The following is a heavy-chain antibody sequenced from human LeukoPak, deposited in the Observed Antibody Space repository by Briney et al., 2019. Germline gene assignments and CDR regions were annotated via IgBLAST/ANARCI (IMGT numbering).Heavy chain of an antibody. CDR1: GGSISSYY. CDR2: IYTSGST. V-gene: IGHV4-4*07. Sequence: SETLSLTCTVSGGSISSYYWSWIRQPAGRGLEWIGRIYTSGSTNYNPSLKSRVTMSVDTSKNQFSLKLSSVTAADTAVYYCARDLPYGDYYGEGWFDPWGQGTLVTVSS. CDR3: ARDLPYGDYYGEGWFDP. D-gene: IGHD4-17*01. J-gene: IGHJ5*02.